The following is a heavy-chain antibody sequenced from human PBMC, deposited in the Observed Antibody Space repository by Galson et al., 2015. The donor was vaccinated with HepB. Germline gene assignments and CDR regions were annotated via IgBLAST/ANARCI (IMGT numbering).Heavy chain of an antibody. CDR2: IWYDGSNK. D-gene: IGHD2-2*01. Sequence: SLRLSCAASGFTFSSYGMHWVRQAPGKGLEWVAVIWYDGSNKYYADSVKGRFTISRDNSKNMLYLQMNSLRAEDTAVYYCARGGVVPAAKYYFDYWGQGTLVTVSS. V-gene: IGHV3-33*01. J-gene: IGHJ4*02. CDR1: GFTFSSYG. CDR3: ARGGVVPAAKYYFDY.